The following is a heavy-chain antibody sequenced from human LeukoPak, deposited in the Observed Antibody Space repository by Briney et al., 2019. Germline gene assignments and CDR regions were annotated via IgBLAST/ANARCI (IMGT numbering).Heavy chain of an antibody. D-gene: IGHD3-10*01. J-gene: IGHJ5*02. Sequence: PSQTLSLTCTVSGGSISSGSYYWSWIRQPAGKGLEWIGRIYTSGSTNYNPSLKSRVTISVDTSKNQFSLKLSSVTAADTAVYYCARGYYGSNWFDPWGQGTLVTVSS. CDR3: ARGYYGSNWFDP. CDR1: GGSISSGSYY. V-gene: IGHV4-61*02. CDR2: IYTSGST.